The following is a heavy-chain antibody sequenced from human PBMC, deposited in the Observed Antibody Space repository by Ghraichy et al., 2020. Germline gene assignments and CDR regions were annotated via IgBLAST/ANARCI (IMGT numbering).Heavy chain of an antibody. V-gene: IGHV3-11*01. Sequence: SCAASGFTFSDYYMSWIRRAPGKGLEWVSYISSSGSTKYYADSVKGRFTISRDNAKNSLYLQMNSLRAEDTAVYYCARDQGDRFLEWFDYWGQGTLVTVSS. CDR3: ARDQGDRFLEWFDY. CDR1: GFTFSDYY. D-gene: IGHD3-3*01. CDR2: ISSSGSTK. J-gene: IGHJ4*02.